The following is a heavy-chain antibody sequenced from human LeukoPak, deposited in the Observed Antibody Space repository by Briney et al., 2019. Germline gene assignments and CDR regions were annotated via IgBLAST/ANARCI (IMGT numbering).Heavy chain of an antibody. V-gene: IGHV4-39*01. D-gene: IGHD5-18*01. CDR1: GGSISSSSYY. CDR2: IYYNGAT. J-gene: IGHJ4*02. Sequence: SETLSLTCTVSGGSISSSSYYWGWIRQPPGKGLEWIGTIYYNGATQYNPSLKNRVTISIDTSKNQFSLKLSSVTAADTAVYYCAIEGRGYSDALGRKTGYWGQGTLVTVSS. CDR3: AIEGRGYSDALGRKTGY.